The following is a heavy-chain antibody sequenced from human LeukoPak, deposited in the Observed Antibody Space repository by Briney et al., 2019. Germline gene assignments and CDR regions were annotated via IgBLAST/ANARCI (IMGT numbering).Heavy chain of an antibody. CDR2: IKEDGSEK. Sequence: GGSLRLSCAASGFTLSSYWMSWVRQAPGKGLEWVANIKEDGSEKYYVDSVKGRFTISRDNAKNSLYLQMNSLRAEDTAVYYCARDDYGDPDLLDVWGQGTTVTVSS. CDR3: ARDDYGDPDLLDV. V-gene: IGHV3-7*01. J-gene: IGHJ6*02. D-gene: IGHD4-17*01. CDR1: GFTLSSYW.